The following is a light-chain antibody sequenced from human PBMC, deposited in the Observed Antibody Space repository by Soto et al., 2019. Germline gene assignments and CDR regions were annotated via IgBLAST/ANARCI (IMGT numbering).Light chain of an antibody. CDR2: DVS. Sequence: QSALTQPRSVSGSPGQSVTISCTGTSSGVGGYNYVSWYQQHPGKAPKLMIYDVSKRPSGVPDRFSGSKSGNTASLTISGLQAEDEADYYCQSYDNSLSGSWVFGGGTKLTVL. V-gene: IGLV2-11*01. CDR3: QSYDNSLSGSWV. CDR1: SSGVGGYNY. J-gene: IGLJ3*02.